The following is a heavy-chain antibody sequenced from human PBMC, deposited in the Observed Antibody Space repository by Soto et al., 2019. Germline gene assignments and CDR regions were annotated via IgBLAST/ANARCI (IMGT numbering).Heavy chain of an antibody. CDR1: GFTFSGHW. CDR2: INTDGGSS. V-gene: IGHV3-74*03. J-gene: IGHJ3*02. D-gene: IGHD2-2*01. CDR3: AREAGYCGRTSFYRGAFDT. Sequence: EVQLVESGGDLVQPGGSLRLSCAASGFTFSGHWMHWVRQVPGKGLEWVSRINTDGGSSAYADSVKGRFTISRDNARNTIYLQMNGLRGEDTAVYYCAREAGYCGRTSFYRGAFDTWGQGPSVTVSS.